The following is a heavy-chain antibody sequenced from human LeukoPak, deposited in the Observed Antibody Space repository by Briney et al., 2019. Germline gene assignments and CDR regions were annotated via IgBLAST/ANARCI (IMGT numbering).Heavy chain of an antibody. CDR1: GFTFRLYG. CDR3: AKLRSGGPAAGNY. V-gene: IGHV3-23*01. J-gene: IGHJ4*02. CDR2: VAGDGGIK. Sequence: GESLRLSCAASGFTFRLYGMSWVRQTPGKGLQCVSTVAGDGGIKVYADSVKGRFTISRDNSKNMLYLQMNSLRAEDTALYYCAKLRSGGPAAGNYWGQGTLVTVSS. D-gene: IGHD6-13*01.